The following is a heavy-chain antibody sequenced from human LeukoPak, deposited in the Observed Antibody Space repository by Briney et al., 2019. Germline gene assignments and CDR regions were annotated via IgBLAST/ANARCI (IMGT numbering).Heavy chain of an antibody. J-gene: IGHJ4*02. Sequence: LSLTCAVYGGSFSGYYWSWIRQPPGKGLEWLSYINSSGSITDYADSVKGRFTISRDNAKNSVYLQMTSLRTEDTAVYYCARATRGGVGASSYWGQGTLVTVST. CDR3: ARATRGGVGASSY. CDR1: GGSFSGYY. V-gene: IGHV3-11*01. CDR2: INSSGSIT. D-gene: IGHD1-26*01.